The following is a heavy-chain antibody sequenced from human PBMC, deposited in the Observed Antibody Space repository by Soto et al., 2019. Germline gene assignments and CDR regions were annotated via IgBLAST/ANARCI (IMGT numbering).Heavy chain of an antibody. CDR1: GFTYSTYT. CDR2: ISYDGNNK. V-gene: IGHV3-30-3*01. J-gene: IGHJ5*02. Sequence: GGSLRLSCAASGFTYSTYTMHWVRQAPGKGLDWVAVISYDGNNKFYADSVKGRFTISRDSTKQTLYLQMNSLRPDDTAMYYCARDFRSIRGPYRAENWFDPWGQGTLVTVSS. D-gene: IGHD1-26*01. CDR3: ARDFRSIRGPYRAENWFDP.